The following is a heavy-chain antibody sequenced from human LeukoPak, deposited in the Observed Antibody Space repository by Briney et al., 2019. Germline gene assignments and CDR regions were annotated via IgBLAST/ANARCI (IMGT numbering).Heavy chain of an antibody. CDR2: IYPGDSDT. CDR1: GYSFTSYW. D-gene: IGHD6-19*01. V-gene: IGHV5-51*01. J-gene: IGHJ4*02. CDR3: ARHGYSSGWSPDY. Sequence: GESLKISCQGSGYSFTSYWIAWVRQLPGEGLEWMGIIYPGDSDTRYSPSFQGQVTFSADKSISTAYLQWSSLKASDTAMYYRARHGYSSGWSPDYWGQGTLVTVSS.